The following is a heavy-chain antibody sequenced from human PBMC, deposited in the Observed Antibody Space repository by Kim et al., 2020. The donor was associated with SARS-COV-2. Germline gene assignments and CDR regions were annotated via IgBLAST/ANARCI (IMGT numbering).Heavy chain of an antibody. CDR3: AAHIVVVPAAYYYYMDV. J-gene: IGHJ6*03. CDR2: IYYSGST. V-gene: IGHV4-39*01. D-gene: IGHD2-2*01. CDR1: GGSISSSSYY. Sequence: SETLSLTCTVSGGSISSSSYYWGWIRQPPGKGLEWIGSIYYSGSTYYNPSLKSRVTISVDTSKNQFSLKLSSVTAADTAVYYCAAHIVVVPAAYYYYMDVWGKGTTVTVSS.